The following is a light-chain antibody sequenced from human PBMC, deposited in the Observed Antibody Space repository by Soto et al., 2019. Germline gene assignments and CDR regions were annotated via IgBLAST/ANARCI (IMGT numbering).Light chain of an antibody. Sequence: QSALTQPRSVSGSPGQSVTISCTGTSSDLGAYNYVSWYQHHPGKAPKLMIYDVTKRPSGVPDRFSGSKSGNTASLTISGLQAEDEADYSCCSYAGAYTWVFGGGTKLTVL. J-gene: IGLJ2*01. CDR3: CSYAGAYTWV. V-gene: IGLV2-11*01. CDR2: DVT. CDR1: SSDLGAYNY.